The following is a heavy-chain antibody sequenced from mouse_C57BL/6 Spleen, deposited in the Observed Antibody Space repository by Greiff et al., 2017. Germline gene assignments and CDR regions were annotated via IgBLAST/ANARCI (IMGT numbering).Heavy chain of an antibody. D-gene: IGHD1-1*01. CDR1: GYTFTGYW. J-gene: IGHJ2*01. V-gene: IGHV1-9*01. CDR3: ARDIYYGSDYFDY. Sequence: QVQLKQSGAELMKPGASVKLSCKATGYTFTGYWIEWVKQRPGHGLEWIGEILPGSGSTNYNEKFKGKATFTADTSSNTAYMQLSSLTTEDSAIEYCARDIYYGSDYFDYWGKGTTLTVSS. CDR2: ILPGSGST.